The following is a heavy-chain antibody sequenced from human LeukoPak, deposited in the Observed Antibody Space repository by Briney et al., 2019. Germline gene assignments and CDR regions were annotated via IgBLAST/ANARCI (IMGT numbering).Heavy chain of an antibody. D-gene: IGHD2-21*02. V-gene: IGHV1-69*04. CDR1: GGTFSSYT. CDR3: ARDPCGGDCYLNWFDP. J-gene: IGHJ5*02. CDR2: IIPILGIA. Sequence: GSSVKVSCKASGGTFSSYTISWVRQAPGQGLEWMGRIIPILGIANYAQEFQGRVTITADKSTSTAYMELSSLRSEDTAVYYCARDPCGGDCYLNWFDPWGQGTLVTVSS.